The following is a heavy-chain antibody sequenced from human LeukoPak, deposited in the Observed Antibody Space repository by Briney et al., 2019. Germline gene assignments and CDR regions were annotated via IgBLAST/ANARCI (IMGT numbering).Heavy chain of an antibody. Sequence: AGGSLRLSCAASGFTFSSYWMSWVRQAPGKGLEWVANIKQDGSEKYYVDSVKGRFTISRDNAKNSLYLQMNSLRAEDTAVYYCAREDCSSTSCCYDYWGQGTLVTVSS. CDR2: IKQDGSEK. CDR3: AREDCSSTSCCYDY. CDR1: GFTFSSYW. J-gene: IGHJ4*02. V-gene: IGHV3-7*01. D-gene: IGHD2-2*01.